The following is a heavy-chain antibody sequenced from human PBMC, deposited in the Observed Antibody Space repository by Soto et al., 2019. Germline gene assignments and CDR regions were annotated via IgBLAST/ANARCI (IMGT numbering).Heavy chain of an antibody. J-gene: IGHJ6*02. V-gene: IGHV5-51*01. CDR1: ADILTSYC. CDR2: IYPGDSDT. D-gene: IGHD4-17*01. CDR3: ARKVVECNGDYRYVIAV. Sequence: GESFKICWKGSADILTSYCIRVCRHMPGKDLEWMGIIYPGDSDTRYSPSFQGQVTISADKSISTAYLQWSSLKASDTAMYYCARKVVECNGDYRYVIAVWAQGTTVP.